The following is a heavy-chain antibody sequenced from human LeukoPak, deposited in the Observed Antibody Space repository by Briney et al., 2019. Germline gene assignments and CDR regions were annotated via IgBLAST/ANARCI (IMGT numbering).Heavy chain of an antibody. V-gene: IGHV2-5*02. D-gene: IGHD3-3*02. CDR3: VHKSPLAFYRDGDVPTGVGFGAFDF. CDR1: GFSLNNSGEG. Sequence: SGPTLVKLTQTLTLACTFSGFSLNNSGEGVAWIRQPPRKALEWLALIYWDDDKRFSPSLDNRLSISRDTSKSQVVLTMTNMKPVDTGTYFCVHKSPLAFYRDGDVPTGVGFGAFDFWGQGVLVTVSS. J-gene: IGHJ3*01. CDR2: IYWDDDK.